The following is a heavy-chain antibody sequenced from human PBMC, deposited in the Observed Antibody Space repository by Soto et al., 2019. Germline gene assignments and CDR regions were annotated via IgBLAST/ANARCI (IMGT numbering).Heavy chain of an antibody. J-gene: IGHJ4*02. CDR3: ARDGLWFGEFSLGY. CDR2: LNAGNGNT. D-gene: IGHD3-10*01. V-gene: IGHV1-3*05. CDR1: GYTFTSYA. Sequence: QVQLVQSGAEEKKPGASVKVSCKASGYTFTSYAMHWVRQAPGQRLEWMGWLNAGNGNTKYSQKFQGRVTITRDTSASTAYMELSSLRSEDTAVYYCARDGLWFGEFSLGYWGQGTLVTVSS.